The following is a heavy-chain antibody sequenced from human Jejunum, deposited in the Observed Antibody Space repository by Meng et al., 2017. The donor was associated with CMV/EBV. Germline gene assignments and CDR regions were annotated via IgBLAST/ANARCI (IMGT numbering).Heavy chain of an antibody. J-gene: IGHJ6*02. V-gene: IGHV1-2*02. CDR2: INPNSGAT. CDR1: Y. CDR3: ARDREMVTSASGYYYYVMDV. Sequence: YIHWVRQAPGQVLEWMGWINPNSGATNYAQNFQGGVTITRDTSISTAYMELSRLRSNDTAIYYCARDREMVTSASGYYYYVMDVWGQGTTVTVSS. D-gene: IGHD2-21*02.